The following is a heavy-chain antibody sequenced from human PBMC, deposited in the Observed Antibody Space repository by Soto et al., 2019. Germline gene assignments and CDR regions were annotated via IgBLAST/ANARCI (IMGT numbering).Heavy chain of an antibody. J-gene: IGHJ4*02. V-gene: IGHV3-23*01. CDR3: AGGLDY. CDR1: GLTFSNYC. CDR2: IDGTGDRT. Sequence: EVQLLESGGGLVQPGGSLRLSCAASGLTFSNYCMKWVRQAPGKGLEWVSGIDGTGDRTYYEDSVKGRFTISRNNSKKTLYLQMNSLSAEDTPIYYCAGGLDYWGQGTLVTVSS.